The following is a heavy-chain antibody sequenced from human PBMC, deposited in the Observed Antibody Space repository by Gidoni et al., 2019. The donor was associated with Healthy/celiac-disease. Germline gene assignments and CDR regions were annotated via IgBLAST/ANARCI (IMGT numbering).Heavy chain of an antibody. Sequence: VQLQQWGAGLLKPSETLSLTCAVYVGSFSGYYWSWIRQPPGKGLEWIGEINHSGSTNYNPSLKSRVTISVDTSKNQCSLKLRSVTAADTAVYYCARGRTRYSSSWPVDYWGQGTLVTVSS. CDR2: INHSGST. V-gene: IGHV4-34*01. CDR1: VGSFSGYY. D-gene: IGHD6-13*01. CDR3: ARGRTRYSSSWPVDY. J-gene: IGHJ4*02.